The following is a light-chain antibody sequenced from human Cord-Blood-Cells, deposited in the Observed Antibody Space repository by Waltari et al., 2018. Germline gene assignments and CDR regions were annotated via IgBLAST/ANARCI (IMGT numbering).Light chain of an antibody. Sequence: QSALTQPRSVSGSPGQSVTISCTGTSSDVGGYNYVSWYHQHPGKAPKLMIYAVSKRPSGVPDRFSGSKSGNTASLTISGLQAEDEADYYCCSYAGSYTFVVFGGGTKLTVL. CDR2: AVS. J-gene: IGLJ2*01. CDR1: SSDVGGYNY. V-gene: IGLV2-11*01. CDR3: CSYAGSYTFVV.